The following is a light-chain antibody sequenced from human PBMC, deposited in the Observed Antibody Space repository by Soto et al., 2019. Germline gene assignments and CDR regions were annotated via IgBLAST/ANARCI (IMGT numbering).Light chain of an antibody. CDR2: EVT. CDR1: SSDVGGFNY. V-gene: IGLV2-14*01. Sequence: QSALTQPASVSGSPGQSITISCTGTSSDVGGFNYVSWYRLHPGKAPKLMIYEVTNRPSGISNRFSGSKSGNTASLTISGLQAEDEADYYCSSYTSSAYVVFGGGTKLTVL. CDR3: SSYTSSAYVV. J-gene: IGLJ2*01.